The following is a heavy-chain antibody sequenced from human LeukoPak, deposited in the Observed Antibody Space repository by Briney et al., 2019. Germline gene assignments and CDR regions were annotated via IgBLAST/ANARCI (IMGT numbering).Heavy chain of an antibody. J-gene: IGHJ1*01. CDR2: MNPNSGNT. CDR3: ARGSSSSTWEYFQH. D-gene: IGHD6-6*01. CDR1: GYTFTSYD. Sequence: ASVKVSCKASGYTFTSYDINWVRQATGQGLEWMGWMNPNSGNTGYAQKFQGRVTMTRNTSISTAYMELSSLRSEDAAVYYCARGSSSSTWEYFQHWGQGTLVTVSS. V-gene: IGHV1-8*01.